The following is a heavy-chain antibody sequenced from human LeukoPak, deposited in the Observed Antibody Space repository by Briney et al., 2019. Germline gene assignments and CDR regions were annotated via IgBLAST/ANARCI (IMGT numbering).Heavy chain of an antibody. V-gene: IGHV4-34*01. CDR3: ARKILWFGELTWFDP. D-gene: IGHD3-10*01. CDR1: GGSFSGYY. J-gene: IGHJ5*02. Sequence: SETLSLTCAVYGGSFSGYYWSWIRQPPGKGLEWIGEINHSGSTNYNPSLKSRVTISVDTSKNQFSLELSSVTAADTAVYYCARKILWFGELTWFDPWGQGTLVTVSS. CDR2: INHSGST.